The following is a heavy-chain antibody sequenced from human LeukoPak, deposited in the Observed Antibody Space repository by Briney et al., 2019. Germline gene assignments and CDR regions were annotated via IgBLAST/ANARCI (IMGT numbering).Heavy chain of an antibody. J-gene: IGHJ4*02. CDR3: ASHQSGGSSDDY. D-gene: IGHD6-13*01. V-gene: IGHV4-61*02. Sequence: SQTLSLTCTASGGSISSRSYYWSWIRQPAGKGLEWIGRIYTSGSTNYNPSLKSRVTISVDTSKNQFSLKLSSVTAADTAVYYCASHQSGGSSDDYWGQGTLVTVSS. CDR2: IYTSGST. CDR1: GGSISSRSYY.